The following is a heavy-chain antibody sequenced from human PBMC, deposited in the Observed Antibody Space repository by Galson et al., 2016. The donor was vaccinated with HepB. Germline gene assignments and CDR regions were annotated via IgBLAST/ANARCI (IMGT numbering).Heavy chain of an antibody. D-gene: IGHD2-2*01. CDR3: ARDGGYCSSTSCYGSPFYFYGLDV. J-gene: IGHJ6*04. V-gene: IGHV3-33*01. CDR2: IWYDGSTK. Sequence: SLRLSCAASEFTFSSYGMHWVRQAPGKGLEWVTVIWYDGSTKYYADSVKGRFTISRDNSKNTLYLQMNSLRAEDTAVYYCARDGGYCSSTSCYGSPFYFYGLDVWGKGTTVTVSS. CDR1: EFTFSSYG.